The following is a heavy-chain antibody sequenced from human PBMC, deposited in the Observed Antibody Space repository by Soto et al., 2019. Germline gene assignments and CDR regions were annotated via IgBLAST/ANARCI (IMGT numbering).Heavy chain of an antibody. D-gene: IGHD5-18*01. CDR2: IYYSGST. CDR1: GGSISSGGYY. Sequence: SETLSLTCTVSGGSISSGGYYWSWIRQHPGKGLEWIGYIYYSGSTYYNPSLKSRVTISVDTSKNQFSLKLSSVTAADTAVYYCARAYLDTARFDPWGQGTLVTV. CDR3: ARAYLDTARFDP. J-gene: IGHJ5*02. V-gene: IGHV4-31*03.